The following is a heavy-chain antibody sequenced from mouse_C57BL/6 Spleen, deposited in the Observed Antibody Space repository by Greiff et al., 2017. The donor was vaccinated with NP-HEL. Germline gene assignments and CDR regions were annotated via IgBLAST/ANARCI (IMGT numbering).Heavy chain of an antibody. CDR1: GFTFSSYA. D-gene: IGHD2-5*01. CDR2: ISDGGSYT. J-gene: IGHJ3*01. CDR3: ARDSNYGRWFAY. V-gene: IGHV5-4*01. Sequence: EVMLVESGGGLVKPGGSLKLSCAASGFTFSSYAMSWVRQTPEKRLEWVATISDGGSYTYYPDNVKGRFTISRDNAKNNLYLQMSHLKSEDTAMYYCARDSNYGRWFAYWGQGTLVTVSA.